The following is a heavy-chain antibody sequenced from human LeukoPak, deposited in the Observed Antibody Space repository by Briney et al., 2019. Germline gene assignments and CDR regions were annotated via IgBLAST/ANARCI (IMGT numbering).Heavy chain of an antibody. Sequence: ASVKVSCKASGYTFTSYGISRVRQAPGQGLEWMGWISAYNGNTNYAQKLQGRVTMTTDTSTSTAYMELRSLRSDDTAVYYCARDPSGIHYGSGSSYGMDVWGQGTTVTVSS. CDR3: ARDPSGIHYGSGSSYGMDV. CDR2: ISAYNGNT. D-gene: IGHD3-10*01. J-gene: IGHJ6*02. V-gene: IGHV1-18*01. CDR1: GYTFTSYG.